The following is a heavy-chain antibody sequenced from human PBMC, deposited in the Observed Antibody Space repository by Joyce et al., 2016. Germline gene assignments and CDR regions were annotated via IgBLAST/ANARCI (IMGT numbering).Heavy chain of an antibody. CDR3: VKEAQSGDYRTADY. D-gene: IGHD1-26*01. CDR1: GFDLRKCG. V-gene: IGHV3-30*18. CDR2: FTKDGTAQ. Sequence: QVQLVESGGGVVQPGGSLRLSCAASGFDLRKCGMHWVREARGRGLEWLTVFTKDGTAQVYADSVRGRFTISRDTSSNMVYLQMNNLRSEDTALYHCVKEAQSGDYRTADYWGQGTLVTVSS. J-gene: IGHJ4*02.